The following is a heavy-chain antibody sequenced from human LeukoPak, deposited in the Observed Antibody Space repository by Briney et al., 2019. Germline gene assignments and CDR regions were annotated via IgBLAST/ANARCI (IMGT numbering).Heavy chain of an antibody. J-gene: IGHJ3*02. V-gene: IGHV4-34*01. Sequence: SATLSLTCAVYGGSFSGYYWTWIRQPPGKGLEWIGEINHNGSTHYNPSLKSRVTISIDTSKNRFSLRLTSVTAADTAVYYCARVGYGDHAPTDAFDIWGQGTMVTVSS. CDR2: INHNGST. CDR3: ARVGYGDHAPTDAFDI. CDR1: GGSFSGYY. D-gene: IGHD4-17*01.